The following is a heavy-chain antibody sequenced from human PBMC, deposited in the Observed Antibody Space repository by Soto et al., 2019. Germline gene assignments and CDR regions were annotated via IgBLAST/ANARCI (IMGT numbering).Heavy chain of an antibody. CDR3: AKARKYSSPYDS. D-gene: IGHD6-19*01. V-gene: IGHV3-23*01. CDR2: ISGSAGT. Sequence: EVQLLESGGGLIQPGGSLRLSCTASGFTFRTYAMTWFRQAPGRGLEWVSAISGSAGTFYATSVKGRFTISRDSSTDTVYLQMYSLRVEDTAVYYCAKARKYSSPYDSWGQGTLVTVSS. CDR1: GFTFRTYA. J-gene: IGHJ5*01.